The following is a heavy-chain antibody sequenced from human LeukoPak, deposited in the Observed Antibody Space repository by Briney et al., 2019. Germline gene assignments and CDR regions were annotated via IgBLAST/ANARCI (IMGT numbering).Heavy chain of an antibody. V-gene: IGHV3-30*18. Sequence: VGSPRLSCAASGFTFSSFGMHWVRQAPGKGLEWVAVISYYGSNKYYADSVKGRFTISRDNSKNTLYLQMNSLRAEDTAVYYCAKDYYDSSGYYVLYGMDVWGQGTTVTVSS. D-gene: IGHD3-22*01. CDR1: GFTFSSFG. J-gene: IGHJ6*02. CDR3: AKDYYDSSGYYVLYGMDV. CDR2: ISYYGSNK.